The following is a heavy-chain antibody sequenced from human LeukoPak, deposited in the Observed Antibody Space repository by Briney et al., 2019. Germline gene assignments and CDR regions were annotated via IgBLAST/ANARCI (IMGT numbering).Heavy chain of an antibody. CDR3: ARRGTGGRSFDI. V-gene: IGHV4-61*01. D-gene: IGHD2-8*02. CDR2: ISYSGST. J-gene: IGHJ3*02. Sequence: SETLSLTCTVSGGSVSSGSYYWTWVRQPPGKGLEWIGYISYSGSTNFNPSLKSRVTISVDTSKNQFSLNLSSVTAADTAVYYCARRGTGGRSFDIWGQGTMVTVSS. CDR1: GGSVSSGSYY.